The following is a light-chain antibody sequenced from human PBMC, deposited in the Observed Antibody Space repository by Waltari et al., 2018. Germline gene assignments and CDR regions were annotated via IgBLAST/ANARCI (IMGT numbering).Light chain of an antibody. CDR3: QQYNTWPPIT. CDR1: QSLSDN. Sequence: EIVMTQSPATLSVSPGERATLSCRARQSLSDNLARYQQKPGQAPRLLIYGASTRATGIPARFSGSGSGTDFTLTISSLQSEDFAIYYCQQYNTWPPITFGQGTRVEIK. V-gene: IGKV3-15*01. J-gene: IGKJ5*01. CDR2: GAS.